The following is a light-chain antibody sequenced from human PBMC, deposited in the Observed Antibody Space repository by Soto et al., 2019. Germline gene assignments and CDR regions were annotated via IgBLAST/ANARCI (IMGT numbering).Light chain of an antibody. J-gene: IGKJ5*01. V-gene: IGKV3-20*01. CDR2: GAS. CDR1: QSVSRDY. CDR3: QQYNKWPPIT. Sequence: EIVLTQSPDTLSLSPGERATLSCRASQSVSRDYLVWYQQKPGQAPRLLIYGASSRATGIPERFSGSGSGTDFTLTISRLEPEDFAVYYCQQYNKWPPITFGQGTSLE.